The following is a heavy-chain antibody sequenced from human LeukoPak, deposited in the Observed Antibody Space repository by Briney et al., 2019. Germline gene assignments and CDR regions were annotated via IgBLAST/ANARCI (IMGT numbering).Heavy chain of an antibody. J-gene: IGHJ6*03. CDR2: IYYSGST. CDR1: GGSISSSSYY. CDR3: ARPPSPYYDILTGYDGYYYMDV. D-gene: IGHD3-9*01. Sequence: SETLSLTCTVSGGSISSSSYYWGWIRQPPGKGLEWIGSIYYSGSTYYNPSLKSRVTISVDTSKNQFSLKLSSVTAADTAVYYCARPPSPYYDILTGYDGYYYMDVWGKGTTVTVSS. V-gene: IGHV4-39*01.